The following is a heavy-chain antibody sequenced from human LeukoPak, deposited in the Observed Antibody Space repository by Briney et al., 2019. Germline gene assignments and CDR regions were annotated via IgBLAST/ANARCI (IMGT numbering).Heavy chain of an antibody. V-gene: IGHV1-24*01. D-gene: IGHD5-18*01. CDR2: FDPEDGET. CDR1: GYTLTELS. CDR3: VTEIGGYSYGSDAFDI. J-gene: IGHJ3*02. Sequence: ASXXVSCKVSGYTLTELSMHWVRQAPGKGREWMGGFDPEDGETIYAQKFQGRVTMTEDTSTDTAYMELSRLRSEDTAVYYCVTEIGGYSYGSDAFDIWGQGTMVTVSS.